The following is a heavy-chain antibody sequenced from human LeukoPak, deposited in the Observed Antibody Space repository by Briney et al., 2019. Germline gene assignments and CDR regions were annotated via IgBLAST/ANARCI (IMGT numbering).Heavy chain of an antibody. J-gene: IGHJ3*02. CDR2: INHSGST. CDR3: ARGDLSSVYLRDDAFDI. CDR1: GGSFSGYY. V-gene: IGHV4-34*01. Sequence: SETLSLTCAVYGGSFSGYYWSWIRQPPGKGVEWMGEINHSGSTNYNPSLKSRVTISVDTSKNQFSRKLSSVTAADTAVYYCARGDLSSVYLRDDAFDIWGQGTMVTVSS. D-gene: IGHD3-22*01.